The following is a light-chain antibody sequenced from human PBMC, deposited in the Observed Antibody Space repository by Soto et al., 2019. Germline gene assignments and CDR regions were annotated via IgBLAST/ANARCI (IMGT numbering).Light chain of an antibody. CDR2: GAF. CDR1: QSVSSNY. Sequence: EVVLTQSPGTLSLSPGERATLSCRASQSVSSNYFAWYQQKPGRAPSLLIYGAFFRATGIPDRFSGSASGTDFTLTISGLEPEDFAVYYCQQHGTAPLTFGGGTRVEI. J-gene: IGKJ4*01. V-gene: IGKV3-20*01. CDR3: QQHGTAPLT.